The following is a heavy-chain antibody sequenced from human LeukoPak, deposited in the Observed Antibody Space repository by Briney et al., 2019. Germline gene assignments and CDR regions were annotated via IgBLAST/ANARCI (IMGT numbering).Heavy chain of an antibody. CDR3: ARVRGSGSYYNRAFDI. CDR2: INSHSSTI. J-gene: IGHJ3*02. CDR1: GFTFSGYS. Sequence: GGSLRLSCAASGFTFSGYSMNWVRQAPGKGLEWISYINSHSSTIYYADSLKGRFTISRDNAKNSLYLQMNSLRAEDTALYHCARVRGSGSYYNRAFDIWGQGTMVTVSS. V-gene: IGHV3-48*04. D-gene: IGHD3-10*01.